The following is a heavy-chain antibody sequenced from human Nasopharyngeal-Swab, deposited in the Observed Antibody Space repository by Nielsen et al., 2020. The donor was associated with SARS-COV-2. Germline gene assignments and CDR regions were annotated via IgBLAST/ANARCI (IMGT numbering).Heavy chain of an antibody. CDR1: GFTFSNFR. J-gene: IGHJ6*02. CDR3: AREAQTGYSSGWRYYYYGMDV. CDR2: ISSNSDTK. D-gene: IGHD6-19*01. V-gene: IGHV3-48*01. Sequence: GESLKISCAASGFTFSNFRMNWVRQAPGKGLEWVSCISSNSDTKYYADSVKGRFTISRDNSKNTLYLQMNSLRAEDTAVYYCAREAQTGYSSGWRYYYYGMDVWGQGTTVTVSS.